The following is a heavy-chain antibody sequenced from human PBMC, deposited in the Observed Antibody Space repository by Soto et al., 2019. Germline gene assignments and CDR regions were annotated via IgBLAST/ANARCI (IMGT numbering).Heavy chain of an antibody. CDR3: ARDLVSLSGGSY. CDR1: GFTFSSYA. J-gene: IGHJ4*02. D-gene: IGHD3-16*01. Sequence: QVQLVESGGGVVQPGRSLRLSCAASGFTFSSYAMHWVRQAPGKGLEWVAVISYDGSNKYYADSVKGRFTISRDNSKNTLYLQMNSLRAEDTAVYYCARDLVSLSGGSYWGQGTLVTVSS. V-gene: IGHV3-30-3*01. CDR2: ISYDGSNK.